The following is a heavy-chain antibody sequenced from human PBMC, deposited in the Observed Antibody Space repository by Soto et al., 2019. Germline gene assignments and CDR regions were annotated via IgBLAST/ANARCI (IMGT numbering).Heavy chain of an antibody. CDR2: ISYSGST. D-gene: IGHD3-10*01. CDR3: ARDSTHYYGSGSSPDEAFDV. J-gene: IGHJ3*01. CDR1: GDSINNGAYY. V-gene: IGHV4-31*03. Sequence: SETLSLTCSVSGDSINNGAYYWSWIRQHPGKGLEWIGFISYSGSTYYNPSLKSRLTISLDKSKNHFSLRLSSVTAADTAVYYCARDSTHYYGSGSSPDEAFDVWGQATMVT.